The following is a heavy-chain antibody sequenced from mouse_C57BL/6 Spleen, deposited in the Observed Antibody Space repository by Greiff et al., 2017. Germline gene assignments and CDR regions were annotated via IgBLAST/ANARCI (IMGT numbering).Heavy chain of an antibody. J-gene: IGHJ2*01. CDR3: AKTGILFDY. CDR2: ISYDGSN. V-gene: IGHV3-6*01. Sequence: ESGPGLVKPSQSLSLTCSVTGYSITSGYYWNWIRQFPGNKLEWMGYISYDGSNNYNPTLKNRISITRDTSKNQFFLKLNSVTTEDTATYYCAKTGILFDYWGQGTTLTVSS. CDR1: GYSITSGYY. D-gene: IGHD4-1*01.